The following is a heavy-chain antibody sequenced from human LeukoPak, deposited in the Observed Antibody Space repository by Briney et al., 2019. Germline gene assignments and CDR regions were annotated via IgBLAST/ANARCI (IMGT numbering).Heavy chain of an antibody. CDR1: GFTFSSYW. D-gene: IGHD2-15*01. Sequence: PGGSLRLSCAASGFTFSSYWMSWVRQAPGKGLEWVANIKQDGSEKYYVDSVKGRFTISRDNAKNSLYLQMNSLRAEDTAVYYCARDKGIKRSCYSVCGWFDPWGQGTLVTVSS. J-gene: IGHJ5*02. V-gene: IGHV3-7*01. CDR2: IKQDGSEK. CDR3: ARDKGIKRSCYSVCGWFDP.